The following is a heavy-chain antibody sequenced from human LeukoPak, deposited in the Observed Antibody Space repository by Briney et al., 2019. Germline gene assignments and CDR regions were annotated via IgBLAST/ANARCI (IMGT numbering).Heavy chain of an antibody. CDR1: GFTFSSYG. CDR2: ISYDGSNK. D-gene: IGHD3-3*01. J-gene: IGHJ4*02. CDR3: AKELTIFGVVIIPNFDY. V-gene: IGHV3-30*18. Sequence: GGSLRLSCAASGFTFSSYGMHWVRQAPGKGLEWVAVISYDGSNKYYADSVKGRFTISRDNSKNTLYLQMNSLRAEDTAVYYCAKELTIFGVVIIPNFDYWGQGTLVTVSS.